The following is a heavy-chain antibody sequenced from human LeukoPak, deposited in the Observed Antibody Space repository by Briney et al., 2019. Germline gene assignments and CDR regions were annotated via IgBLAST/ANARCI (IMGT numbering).Heavy chain of an antibody. V-gene: IGHV3-9*01. CDR3: AKDMGYSYGYGGDYFDY. CDR2: ISWNSGSI. D-gene: IGHD5-18*01. CDR1: GFTFDDYA. J-gene: IGHJ4*02. Sequence: PGRSLRLSCAASGFTFDDYAMHWVRQAPGKGLEWVSGISWNSGSIVYADSVKGRFTISRDNAKNSLYLQMNSLRAEDTALYYCAKDMGYSYGYGGDYFDYWGQGTLVTVSS.